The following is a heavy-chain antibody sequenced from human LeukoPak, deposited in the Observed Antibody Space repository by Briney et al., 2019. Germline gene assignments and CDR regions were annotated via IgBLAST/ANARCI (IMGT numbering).Heavy chain of an antibody. CDR2: ISAYSGNT. J-gene: IGHJ4*02. Sequence: ASVKVSCKASGYTFSSYGISWVRQAPGQGLEWMGWISAYSGNTNYAQRFQGRVLLTTDRSTTTAYMELMSLISDDTAVYYCARDPTGSYYLDNWGQGTLVTVIS. CDR3: ARDPTGSYYLDN. V-gene: IGHV1-18*01. CDR1: GYTFSSYG. D-gene: IGHD1-26*01.